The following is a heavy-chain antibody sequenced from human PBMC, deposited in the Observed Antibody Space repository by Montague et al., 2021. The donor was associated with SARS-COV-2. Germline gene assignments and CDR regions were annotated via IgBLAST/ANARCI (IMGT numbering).Heavy chain of an antibody. CDR3: ARGPRVVAATPWFDP. CDR2: LKENGSEK. CDR1: GFTFTSYW. V-gene: IGHV3-7*04. Sequence: SLRLSCAASGFTFTSYWMSWVRQAPGKGLEWVASLKENGSEKYILDSVKGRFTISRDNAKGALYLQMTSLRDEDTAVYYCARGPRVVAATPWFDPWGQGTQVTVSS. D-gene: IGHD2-15*01. J-gene: IGHJ5*02.